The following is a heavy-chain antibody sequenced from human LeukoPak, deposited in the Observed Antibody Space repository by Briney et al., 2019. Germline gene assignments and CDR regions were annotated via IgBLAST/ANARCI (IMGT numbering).Heavy chain of an antibody. D-gene: IGHD4-17*01. CDR2: ISGNNGNT. CDR3: ARCATVTCSESAFDI. CDR1: GYTFTNYA. V-gene: IGHV1-18*01. Sequence: ASVKVSCKASGYTFTNYAISWVRQAPGQGLEWMGWISGNNGNTNYIQELQGRVTMTTDTSTKTAYMVLRSLRSDDTAVYYCARCATVTCSESAFDIWGQGTMVTVSS. J-gene: IGHJ3*02.